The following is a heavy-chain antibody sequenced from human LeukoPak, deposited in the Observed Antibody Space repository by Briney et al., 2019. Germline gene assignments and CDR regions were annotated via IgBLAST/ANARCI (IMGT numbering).Heavy chain of an antibody. D-gene: IGHD2-21*02. V-gene: IGHV1-69*04. CDR2: IIPILGIA. J-gene: IGHJ3*02. Sequence: ASVKVSCKASGGTFSSYAIGWVRQAPGQGLEWMGRIIPILGIANYAQKFQGRVTITADKSTSTAYMELSSLRSEDTAVYYCARGGYCGGDCYEGDAFDIWGQGTMVTVSS. CDR3: ARGGYCGGDCYEGDAFDI. CDR1: GGTFSSYA.